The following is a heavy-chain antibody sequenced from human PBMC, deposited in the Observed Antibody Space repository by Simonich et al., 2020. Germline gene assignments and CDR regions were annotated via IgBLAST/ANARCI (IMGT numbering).Heavy chain of an antibody. V-gene: IGHV4-34*01. J-gene: IGHJ4*02. Sequence: QVQLQQWGAGLLKPSETLSLTCAVYGGYFSGYYWSWIRQPPGKGLGGIGEINQSGSTNYNPSHKSRFTISVDTSKNQFSLKLSSVTAADTAVYYCARHLQLGPFDYWGQGTLVTVSS. CDR2: INQSGST. D-gene: IGHD1-1*01. CDR1: GGYFSGYY. CDR3: ARHLQLGPFDY.